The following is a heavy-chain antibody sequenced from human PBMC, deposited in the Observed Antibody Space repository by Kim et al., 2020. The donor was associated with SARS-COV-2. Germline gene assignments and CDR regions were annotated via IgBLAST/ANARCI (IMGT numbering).Heavy chain of an antibody. J-gene: IGHJ6*02. Sequence: GGSLRLSCAASGFTFSSYSMNWVRQAPGKGLEWVSSISSSSSYIYYADSVKGRFTISRDNAKNSLYLQMNSLRAEDTAVYYCARDGLGYYYGMDVWGQGTTVTVSS. CDR2: ISSSSSYI. V-gene: IGHV3-21*01. CDR1: GFTFSSYS. CDR3: ARDGLGYYYGMDV.